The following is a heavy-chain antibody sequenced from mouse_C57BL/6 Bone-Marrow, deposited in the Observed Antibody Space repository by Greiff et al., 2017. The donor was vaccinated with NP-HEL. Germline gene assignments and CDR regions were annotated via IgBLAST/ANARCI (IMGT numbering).Heavy chain of an antibody. D-gene: IGHD1-1*01. CDR1: GFTFSDYG. Sequence: EVKLMESGGGLVQPGGSLKLSCAASGFTFSDYGMAWVRQAPRKGPEWVAFISNLAYSIYYADTVTGRFTISRENAKNTLYLEMSSLRSEDTAMYYCARVYGSSYGDAMDYWGQGTSVTVSS. J-gene: IGHJ4*01. CDR2: ISNLAYSI. CDR3: ARVYGSSYGDAMDY. V-gene: IGHV5-15*01.